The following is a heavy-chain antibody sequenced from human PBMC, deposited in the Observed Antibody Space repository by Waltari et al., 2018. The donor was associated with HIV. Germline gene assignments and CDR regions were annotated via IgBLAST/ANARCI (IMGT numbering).Heavy chain of an antibody. J-gene: IGHJ4*02. CDR3: ARDQNRYGYGGVDY. Sequence: QVQLVESGGGVVQPGRSLRLSCAASGFPFRRYGMHWVRQAPGKGVGWVAGIWYDGSNKYYADSVKGRFTISRDNSKNTLYLQMNSLRAEDTAVYYCARDQNRYGYGGVDYWGQGTLVTVSS. D-gene: IGHD5-18*01. CDR2: IWYDGSNK. CDR1: GFPFRRYG. V-gene: IGHV3-33*01.